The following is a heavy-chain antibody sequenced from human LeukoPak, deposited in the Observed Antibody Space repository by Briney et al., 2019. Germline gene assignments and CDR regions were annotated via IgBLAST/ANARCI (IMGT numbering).Heavy chain of an antibody. V-gene: IGHV1-8*03. CDR3: AIRRGTSSWFFDY. CDR2: MNPNSGNT. Sequence: ASVKVSCKASGYTFTSYDINWVRQATGQGLEWMGWMNPNSGNTGYAQKFQGRVTITRNTSISTAYMELSSLRSEDTAVYYCAIRRGTSSWFFDYWGQGTLVTVSS. CDR1: GYTFTSYD. J-gene: IGHJ4*02. D-gene: IGHD6-13*01.